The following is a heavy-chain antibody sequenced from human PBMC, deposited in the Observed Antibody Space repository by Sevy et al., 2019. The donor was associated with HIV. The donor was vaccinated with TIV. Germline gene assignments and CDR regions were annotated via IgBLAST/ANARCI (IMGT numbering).Heavy chain of an antibody. CDR1: GFTFGGYD. J-gene: IGHJ4*02. Sequence: GGSLRLSCAASGFTFGGYDMAWVRQAPGKGLESVSAISGTGETTYYTDSVKGRFTVSRDNSNNILYLQMNSLRGEDTAVYYCAKRPVSYCSGATCSLDYWGPGTLVTVSS. V-gene: IGHV3-23*01. D-gene: IGHD2-15*01. CDR2: ISGTGETT. CDR3: AKRPVSYCSGATCSLDY.